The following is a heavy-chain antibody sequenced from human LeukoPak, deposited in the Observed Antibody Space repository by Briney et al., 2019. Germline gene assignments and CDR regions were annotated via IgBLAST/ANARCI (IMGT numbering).Heavy chain of an antibody. CDR3: ARSGFLPAGGSYYDY. V-gene: IGHV1-2*02. J-gene: IGHJ4*02. CDR2: INPNSGVA. CDR1: GYTFIDYY. D-gene: IGHD3-3*01. Sequence: AAVKVSCKASGYTFIDYYIHWVRQAPGQGLEWMGWINPNSGVARYSQRFQGRVALTRDTSINTAYMEVRSLTSDDTAVYYCARSGFLPAGGSYYDYWGQGTLVTVSS.